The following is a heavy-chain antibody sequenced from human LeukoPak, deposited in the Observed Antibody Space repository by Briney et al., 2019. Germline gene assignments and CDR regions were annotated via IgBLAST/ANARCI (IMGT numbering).Heavy chain of an antibody. V-gene: IGHV3-21*01. CDR3: ARWSPRGYYYDSSGPLGDY. J-gene: IGHJ4*02. D-gene: IGHD3-22*01. Sequence: GGSLRLSCAASGFTFSSCSMNWVRQAPGKGLEWVSSISSSSSYIYYADSVKGRFTISRDNAKNSLYLQMNSLRAEDTAVYYCARWSPRGYYYDSSGPLGDYWGQGTLVTVSS. CDR1: GFTFSSCS. CDR2: ISSSSSYI.